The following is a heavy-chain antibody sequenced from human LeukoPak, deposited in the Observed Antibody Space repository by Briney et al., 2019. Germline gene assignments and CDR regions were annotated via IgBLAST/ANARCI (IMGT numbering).Heavy chain of an antibody. CDR1: GFTFRDYT. CDR2: IASNSRYT. CDR3: TKVRTFAVAGTFDY. Sequence: GGSLRLSCAASGFTFRDYTMNWVRQAPGKGLEWVSSIASNSRYTYYADSVKGRFTVSRDNAKNSLYLQMSSLRVADTVVYYCTKVRTFAVAGTFDYWGQGSLVTVSS. D-gene: IGHD6-19*01. V-gene: IGHV3-21*01. J-gene: IGHJ4*02.